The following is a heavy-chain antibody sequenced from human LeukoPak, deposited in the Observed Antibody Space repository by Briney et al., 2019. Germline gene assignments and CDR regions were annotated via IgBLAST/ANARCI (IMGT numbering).Heavy chain of an antibody. CDR1: GGSISSHN. D-gene: IGHD3-3*01. J-gene: IGHJ6*03. CDR2: IDHSGST. V-gene: IGHV4-59*11. Sequence: SETLSLTCTVSGGSISSHNWSWIRQPPGKGLEWIGYIDHSGSTNYSPSLKSRVTTSVDTSKNQVSLKLSSVTAADTAVYYCARVVGYYDFWSGYVSPPNMDVWGKGTTVTVSS. CDR3: ARVVGYYDFWSGYVSPPNMDV.